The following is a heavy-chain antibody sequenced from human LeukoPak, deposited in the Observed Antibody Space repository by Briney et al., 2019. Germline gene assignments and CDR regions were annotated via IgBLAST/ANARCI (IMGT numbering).Heavy chain of an antibody. Sequence: PSETLSLTCTVSGGSISTYHWSWIRQPPGKGLEWIGYMRYSGSTNYNPSFKSRATASVDMSKNQLSLKLSSVTAADTAVYYCASIAVRNNYFEYWGQGTLVTVSS. V-gene: IGHV4-59*01. CDR1: GGSISTYH. D-gene: IGHD6-19*01. CDR3: ASIAVRNNYFEY. J-gene: IGHJ4*02. CDR2: MRYSGST.